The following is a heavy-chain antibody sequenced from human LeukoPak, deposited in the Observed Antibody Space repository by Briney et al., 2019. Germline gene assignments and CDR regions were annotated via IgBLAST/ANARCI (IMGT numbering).Heavy chain of an antibody. V-gene: IGHV4-34*01. J-gene: IGHJ3*02. Sequence: SGTLSLTCAVYGASFSGYYWSWIRQPPGKGLEWIGEINHSGSTNYNPSLKSRVTISVDTSKNQFSLKLSSVTAADTAVYYCASCLSYYFDTSGHQVRDAFDIWGQGTMVTVSS. D-gene: IGHD3-22*01. CDR2: INHSGST. CDR1: GASFSGYY. CDR3: ASCLSYYFDTSGHQVRDAFDI.